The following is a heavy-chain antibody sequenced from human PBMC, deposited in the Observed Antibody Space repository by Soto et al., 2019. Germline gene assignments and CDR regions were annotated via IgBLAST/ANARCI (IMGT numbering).Heavy chain of an antibody. CDR3: ARGPDDSDVPRWDH. D-gene: IGHD4-17*01. CDR2: INLRGGTT. CDR1: GYNFNQYY. J-gene: IGHJ4*02. Sequence: QVQLVQSGPEVRKPGASVRLSCATSGYNFNQYYIHWVRQAPGQGLERMGIINLRGGTTEYAHKFRGRVTVTGDASTRTAYMELRSLRSEDTAVYFCARGPDDSDVPRWDHWGQGTLITVSS. V-gene: IGHV1-46*02.